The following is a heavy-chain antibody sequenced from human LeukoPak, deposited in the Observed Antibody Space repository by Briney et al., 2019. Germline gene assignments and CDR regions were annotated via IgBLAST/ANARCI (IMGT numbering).Heavy chain of an antibody. CDR2: NYNRGTT. CDR1: GGSIRTYY. Sequence: PAETLSLTCSVSGGSIRTYYWSWLRQPPGKGREWIGYNYNRGTTNYNPSLKSRVTISVYRSKNQFSLTLPSVTAPDTAAYYCARERASAGPHFEHWGRGILVTVSS. D-gene: IGHD6-13*01. J-gene: IGHJ4*02. CDR3: ARERASAGPHFEH. V-gene: IGHV4-59*01.